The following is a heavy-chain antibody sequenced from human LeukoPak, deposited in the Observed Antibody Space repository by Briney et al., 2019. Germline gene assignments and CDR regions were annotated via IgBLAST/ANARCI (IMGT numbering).Heavy chain of an antibody. CDR3: AREVDYGDSNWFDP. V-gene: IGHV1-3*01. Sequence: GASVKVSCKASGYTFTSYLIHWVRQAPGQRLEWMGWINVGNDNTKYSQNFQGRVTITRDTSASTAYMELSSLRSEDTAVYYCAREVDYGDSNWFDPWGQGTLVTVSS. J-gene: IGHJ5*02. CDR1: GYTFTSYL. CDR2: INVGNDNT. D-gene: IGHD4-17*01.